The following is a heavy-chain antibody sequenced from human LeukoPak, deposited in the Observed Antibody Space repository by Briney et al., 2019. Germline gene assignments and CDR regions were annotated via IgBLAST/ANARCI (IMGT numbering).Heavy chain of an antibody. CDR3: ASGGSYYPLFDY. D-gene: IGHD1-26*01. CDR2: IKQDGSEK. V-gene: IGHV3-7*01. J-gene: IGHJ4*02. Sequence: GGSLRLSCAASGFTFSNYWMSWVRQAPGKGLEWVANIKQDGSEKYYVESVKGRFTISRDNAKNSLYLQMNSLRAEDMALYYCASGGSYYPLFDYWGQGTLVTVSS. CDR1: GFTFSNYW.